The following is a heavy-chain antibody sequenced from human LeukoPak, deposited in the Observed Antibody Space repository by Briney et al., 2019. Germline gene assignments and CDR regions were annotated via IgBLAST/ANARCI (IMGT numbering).Heavy chain of an antibody. CDR2: ISYDGSNN. CDR1: GFTFSSYG. D-gene: IGHD2-2*01. J-gene: IGHJ3*02. CDR3: AKGGGCSSTSCYHDAFDI. V-gene: IGHV3-30*18. Sequence: GGTLRLSCAVSGFTFSSYGMHWVRQAPGTGQDLEAVISYDGSNNYYDNPVIGRFTISRVNSNNTLYLQMNSLRAEDTAVYYCAKGGGCSSTSCYHDAFDIWGQGTMVTVSS.